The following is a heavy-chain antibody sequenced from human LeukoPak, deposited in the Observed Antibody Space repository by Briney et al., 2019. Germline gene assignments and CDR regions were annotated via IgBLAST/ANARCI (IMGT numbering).Heavy chain of an antibody. D-gene: IGHD3-10*02. Sequence: GGSLRLSCAASGFTFSSYEMNWVRQAPGKGLEWVSYISSSGSAIYYADSVKGRFTISRDNAKNSLYLQMNSLRAEDTAVYYCAELGLTMIGGVWGKGTTVTISS. J-gene: IGHJ6*04. V-gene: IGHV3-48*03. CDR1: GFTFSSYE. CDR2: ISSSGSAI. CDR3: AELGLTMIGGV.